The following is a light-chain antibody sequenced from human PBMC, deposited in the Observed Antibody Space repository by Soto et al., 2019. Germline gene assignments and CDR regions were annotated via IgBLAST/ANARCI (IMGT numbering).Light chain of an antibody. CDR3: QQCRNWPRT. V-gene: IGKV3-15*01. CDR2: EAS. J-gene: IGKJ4*01. CDR1: QHVYNN. Sequence: EIVMTQPPHTLSLSPGEGATSSWKASQHVYNNLAWYRQKPAQPPRLLIYEASTRENGLSARFSGSGYGTEFPLTISSLQSEDFAVYFCQQCRNWPRTFGGGTKVEIK.